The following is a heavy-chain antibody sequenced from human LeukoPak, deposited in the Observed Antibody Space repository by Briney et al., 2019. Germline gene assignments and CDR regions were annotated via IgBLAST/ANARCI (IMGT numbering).Heavy chain of an antibody. V-gene: IGHV1-2*02. Sequence: ASVKVSCKASGYTNTASYIHWLRQAPGQGLEWMGWINPNSGDTNYAQKFQGRVTMTTDTSINTAFMELSRLRSDDTAVYYCARDRHWNQGHFLYWGQGTLVTVSS. J-gene: IGHJ4*02. CDR1: GYTNTASY. D-gene: IGHD1-1*01. CDR3: ARDRHWNQGHFLY. CDR2: INPNSGDT.